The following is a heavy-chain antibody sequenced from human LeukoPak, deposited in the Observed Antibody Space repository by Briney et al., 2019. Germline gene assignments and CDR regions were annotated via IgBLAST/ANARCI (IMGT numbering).Heavy chain of an antibody. CDR3: TREGASDAFDI. CDR1: GFTFGDYA. CDR2: IRSKAYGGTT. Sequence: PGRSLRLSCTASGFTFGDYAMSWVRQAPGKRLEWVGFIRSKAYGGTTEYAASVKGRFTISRDDSKSIAYLQMNSLKTEDTAVYYCTREGASDAFDIWGQGTMVTVSS. D-gene: IGHD4/OR15-4a*01. J-gene: IGHJ3*02. V-gene: IGHV3-49*04.